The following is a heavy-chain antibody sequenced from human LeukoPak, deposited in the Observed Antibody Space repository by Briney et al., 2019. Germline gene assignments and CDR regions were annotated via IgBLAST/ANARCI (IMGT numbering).Heavy chain of an antibody. CDR3: AAREYDYVWGSYRLSY. J-gene: IGHJ4*02. D-gene: IGHD3-16*02. V-gene: IGHV4-61*02. Sequence: NASETLSLTCTVSGGSISSGSYYWSWIRQPAGKGLEWIGRIYTSGSTNYNPSLKSRVTISVDTSKNQFSLKLSPVTAADTAVYYCAAREYDYVWGSYRLSYWGQGTLVTVSS. CDR1: GGSISSGSYY. CDR2: IYTSGST.